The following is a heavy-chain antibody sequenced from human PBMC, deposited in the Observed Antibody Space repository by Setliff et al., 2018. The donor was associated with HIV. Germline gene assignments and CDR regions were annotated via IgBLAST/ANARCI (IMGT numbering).Heavy chain of an antibody. CDR2: ISPYNGNT. V-gene: IGHV1-18*01. CDR3: ARKPTGSPGDY. CDR1: GYTFSNYG. D-gene: IGHD1-26*01. J-gene: IGHJ4*02. Sequence: ASVKVSCKASGYTFSNYGISWVRQAPGQGLEWMGWISPYNGNTNYVQKLQGRVTITTDTSTSTAYMELRSLRSDDTALYYCARKPTGSPGDYWGQGTLVTVSS.